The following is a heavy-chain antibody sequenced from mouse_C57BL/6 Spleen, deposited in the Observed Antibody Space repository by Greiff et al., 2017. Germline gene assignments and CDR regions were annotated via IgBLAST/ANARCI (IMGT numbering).Heavy chain of an antibody. Sequence: EVKLQESGGDLVKPGGSLKLSCAASGFTFSSYGMSWVRQTPDKRLEWFATISSGGSYTYYPDSVKGRFTISRDNAKNTLYLQMSSLKSEDTAMYYCARLGEEIYFDYWGQGTTLTVSS. CDR3: ARLGEEIYFDY. D-gene: IGHD4-1*01. CDR2: ISSGGSYT. J-gene: IGHJ2*01. V-gene: IGHV5-6*01. CDR1: GFTFSSYG.